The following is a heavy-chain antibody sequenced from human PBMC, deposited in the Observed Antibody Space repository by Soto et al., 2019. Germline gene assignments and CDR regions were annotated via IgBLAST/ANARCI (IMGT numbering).Heavy chain of an antibody. CDR3: ARGPRSNWFDP. J-gene: IGHJ5*02. V-gene: IGHV4-59*01. CDR1: GGSISSYY. CDR2: IYYSGST. Sequence: PSETLSLTCIVSGGSISSYYWSWIRQPPGKGLEWIGYIYYSGSTNYNPSLKSRVSISVDTSKNQFSLKLSSLTAADTAVYYCARGPRSNWFDPWGQGTLVTVYS.